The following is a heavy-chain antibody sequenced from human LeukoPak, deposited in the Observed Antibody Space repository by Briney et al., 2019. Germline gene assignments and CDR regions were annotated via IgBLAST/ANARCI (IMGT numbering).Heavy chain of an antibody. CDR2: IYPGDSDT. D-gene: IGHD5-18*01. CDR3: ARHVYSYGYSDY. J-gene: IGHJ4*02. Sequence: GESLKISCKGSGYSLTSYWIGWVRQMPGKGLEWMAIIYPGDSDTRYSPSFQGQVTISADKSISTAYLQWSSLKASDTAIYYCARHVYSYGYSDYWGQGTLVTVSS. CDR1: GYSLTSYW. V-gene: IGHV5-51*01.